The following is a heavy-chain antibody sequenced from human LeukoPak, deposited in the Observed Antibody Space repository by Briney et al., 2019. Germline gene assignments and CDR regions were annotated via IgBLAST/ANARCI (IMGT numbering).Heavy chain of an antibody. CDR1: GYSFTSYW. Sequence: GESLKISCKGSGYSFTSYWIGWVRQMPGKGLEWMGIIYPGDSDTRYSPSFQGQVTISADKSISTAYLQWSSLKASDTAMYYCATSPIFGVVTDAFDIWGQGTMVTVSS. CDR2: IYPGDSDT. V-gene: IGHV5-51*01. D-gene: IGHD3-3*01. J-gene: IGHJ3*02. CDR3: ATSPIFGVVTDAFDI.